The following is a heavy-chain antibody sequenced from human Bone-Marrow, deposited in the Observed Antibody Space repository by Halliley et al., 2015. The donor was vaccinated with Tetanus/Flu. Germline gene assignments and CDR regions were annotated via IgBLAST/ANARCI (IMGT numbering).Heavy chain of an antibody. CDR2: GGRT. V-gene: IGHV3-23*01. D-gene: IGHD4-17*01. Sequence: GGRTYYTDSVKGRFPLSRDNSKNTLYLQMSSLRAEDTAVYYCAKGPNDYDDYLRSHYYYAMDVWGQGTTVTVSS. CDR3: AKGPNDYDDYLRSHYYYAMDV. J-gene: IGHJ6*02.